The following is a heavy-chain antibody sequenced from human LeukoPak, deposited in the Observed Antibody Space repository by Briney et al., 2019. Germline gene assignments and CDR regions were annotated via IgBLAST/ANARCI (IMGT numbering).Heavy chain of an antibody. J-gene: IGHJ6*02. CDR3: SRGFGELLWGYYYYYGMDV. Sequence: SETLSLTCAVYGGSFSGYYWSWIRQPPGKVLEWIGEINHSGTTNYNPSLKSRVTISVDTSKNQFSLKLSSVTAADMAVYYCSRGFGELLWGYYYYYGMDVWGQGTTVTVSS. D-gene: IGHD3-10*01. V-gene: IGHV4-34*01. CDR1: GGSFSGYY. CDR2: INHSGTT.